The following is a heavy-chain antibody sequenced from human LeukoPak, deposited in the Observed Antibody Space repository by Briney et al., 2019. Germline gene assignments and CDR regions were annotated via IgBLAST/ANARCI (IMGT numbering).Heavy chain of an antibody. CDR3: ARETSQKGAHYMDV. J-gene: IGHJ6*03. CDR1: GGSFSGYY. D-gene: IGHD3-16*01. V-gene: IGHV4-34*01. Sequence: PSETLSLTCAVYGGSFSGYYWSWIRQPPGKGLEWIGEINHSGSTNYNPSLKSRVTISVDTSKNQFSLKLSSVTAADTAVYYCARETSQKGAHYMDVWGKGTTITISS. CDR2: INHSGST.